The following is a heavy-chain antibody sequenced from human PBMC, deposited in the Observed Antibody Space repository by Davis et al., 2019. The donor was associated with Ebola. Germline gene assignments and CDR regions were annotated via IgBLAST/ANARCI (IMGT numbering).Heavy chain of an antibody. D-gene: IGHD6-19*01. Sequence: AASVKVSCKASGYTFTGYYMHWVRQAPGQGLEWMGWINPNSGGTNYAQKFQGRDTMTRDTSISTAYMELSRLRSDDTAVYYCARSHFSVAAYYFDYWGQGTLVTVSS. CDR2: INPNSGGT. CDR3: ARSHFSVAAYYFDY. CDR1: GYTFTGYY. V-gene: IGHV1-2*02. J-gene: IGHJ4*02.